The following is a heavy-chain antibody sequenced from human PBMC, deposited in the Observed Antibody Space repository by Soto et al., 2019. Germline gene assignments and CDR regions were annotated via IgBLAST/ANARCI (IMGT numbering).Heavy chain of an antibody. V-gene: IGHV4-59*01. CDR1: GRSIIWDY. CDR2: MYNTGST. Sequence: SETPSLTRTLSGRSIIWDYLGCIRQAPRGGLDWIGYMYNTGSTVYNPSFKSRVTISVDTSKNQLSLKLNSVTAADTAVYYCARDLWGYCGTDCYPLDVWGQGTTVTVSS. D-gene: IGHD2-21*02. CDR3: ARDLWGYCGTDCYPLDV. J-gene: IGHJ6*02.